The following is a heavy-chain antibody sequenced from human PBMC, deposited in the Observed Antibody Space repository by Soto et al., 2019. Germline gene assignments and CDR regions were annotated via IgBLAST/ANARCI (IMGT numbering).Heavy chain of an antibody. Sequence: GGSMRPSCAASGFTFSSYEMNWVRQAPGKGLGWVSYISSSGSTIYYADSVKGRFTISRDNAKNSLYLQMNSLRAEDTAVYYCARDKRAYYYYGMDVWGQGTTVTVSS. CDR3: ARDKRAYYYYGMDV. J-gene: IGHJ6*02. CDR2: ISSSGSTI. V-gene: IGHV3-48*03. CDR1: GFTFSSYE.